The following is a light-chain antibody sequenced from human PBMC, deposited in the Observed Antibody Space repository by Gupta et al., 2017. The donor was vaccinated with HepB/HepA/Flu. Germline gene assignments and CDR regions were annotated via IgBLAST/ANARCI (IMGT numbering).Light chain of an antibody. Sequence: EIVMTQSPATLSVSPGERATPSCRASQSVSDKLAWYQQKPGQAPRLLIYAASTRATGVAARFSGSGSVTEFTLRISSLQSEDFAIYYCQQYSAWPLTFGGGTKVEIK. CDR1: QSVSDK. J-gene: IGKJ4*01. V-gene: IGKV3-15*01. CDR3: QQYSAWPLT. CDR2: AAS.